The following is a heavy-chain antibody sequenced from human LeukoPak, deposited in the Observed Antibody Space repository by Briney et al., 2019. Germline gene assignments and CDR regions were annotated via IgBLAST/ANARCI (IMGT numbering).Heavy chain of an antibody. Sequence: GASVKVSCKASGYTFTSYGISWVRQAPGQGLEWMGWISAYNGNTNYAQKLQGRVTMTTDTSTSTAYMELRSLRSDDTAVYYCARFKFPRYDSSGYYIHWGQGTLVTVSS. D-gene: IGHD3-22*01. CDR1: GYTFTSYG. J-gene: IGHJ4*02. V-gene: IGHV1-18*01. CDR2: ISAYNGNT. CDR3: ARFKFPRYDSSGYYIH.